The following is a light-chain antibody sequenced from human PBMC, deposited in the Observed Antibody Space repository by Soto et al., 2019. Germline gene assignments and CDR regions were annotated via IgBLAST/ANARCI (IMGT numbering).Light chain of an antibody. Sequence: DIQMTQSPSSLSASVGDRVTITCRASQSVINYLNWYQQKPGKAPKLLIYAASSLQSGVPSRFSGSGSGTDFTLTISSLQAEDFATYYCQQSYRTPWTFSQGTKVEIK. CDR1: QSVINY. CDR3: QQSYRTPWT. J-gene: IGKJ1*01. V-gene: IGKV1-39*01. CDR2: AAS.